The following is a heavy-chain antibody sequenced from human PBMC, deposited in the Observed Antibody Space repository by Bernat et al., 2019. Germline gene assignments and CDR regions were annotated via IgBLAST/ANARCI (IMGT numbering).Heavy chain of an antibody. V-gene: IGHV3-30-3*01. CDR2: ISYDGSNK. Sequence: QVQLVESGGGVVQPGRSLRLSCAASGFTFSSYAMHWVRQAPGKGLEWVAVISYDGSNKYYADSVKGRFTISRDKSKNTLYLQMNSLRAEDTAVYYCARMDGAFDYWGQGTLVTVSS. CDR3: ARMDGAFDY. J-gene: IGHJ4*02. D-gene: IGHD1-26*01. CDR1: GFTFSSYA.